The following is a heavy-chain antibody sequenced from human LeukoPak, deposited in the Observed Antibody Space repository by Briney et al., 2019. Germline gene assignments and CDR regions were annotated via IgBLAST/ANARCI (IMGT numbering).Heavy chain of an antibody. CDR1: VYTFTSYD. J-gene: IGHJ5*02. CDR2: MNPNSGNT. D-gene: IGHD2-2*01. V-gene: IGHV1-8*01. CDR3: ARGYCSSTSCSNWFDP. Sequence: GASVKVSCKASVYTFTSYDINWVRQATGQGLEWMGWMNPNSGNTGYAQKFQGRVTMTRNTSISTAYMELSSLRSEDTAVYYCARGYCSSTSCSNWFDPWGQGTLVTVSS.